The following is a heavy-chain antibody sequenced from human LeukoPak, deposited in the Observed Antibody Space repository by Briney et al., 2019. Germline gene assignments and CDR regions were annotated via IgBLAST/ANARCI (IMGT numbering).Heavy chain of an antibody. J-gene: IGHJ5*01. CDR2: IYYSGST. V-gene: IGHV4-31*03. D-gene: IGHD3-22*01. CDR3: ARVLRSSGSPDS. Sequence: SETLSLTCTVSGGSISSADYYWSWIRQHPGKGLEWIGYIYYSGSTYYNPSLKSRVAISVDTSKNQFSLKLSSVTAADTAVYYCARVLRSSGSPDSWGQGTLVTVSS. CDR1: GGSISSADYY.